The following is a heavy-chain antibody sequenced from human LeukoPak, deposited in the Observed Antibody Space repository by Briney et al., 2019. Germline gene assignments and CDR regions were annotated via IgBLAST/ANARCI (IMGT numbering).Heavy chain of an antibody. CDR1: GFTFDDYA. CDR2: ISWNSGSI. D-gene: IGHD2-15*01. CDR3: ANQRGRYCSGGSCNKDY. V-gene: IGHV3-9*01. J-gene: IGHJ4*02. Sequence: GGSLRLSCAASGFTFDDYAMHWVRQAPGKGLEWVSGISWNSGSIGYADSVKGRFTISRDNAKNSLYLQMNSLRAEDTAVYYCANQRGRYCSGGSCNKDYWGQGTLVTVSS.